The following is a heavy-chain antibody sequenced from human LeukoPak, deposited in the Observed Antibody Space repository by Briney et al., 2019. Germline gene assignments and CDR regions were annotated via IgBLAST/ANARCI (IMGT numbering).Heavy chain of an antibody. V-gene: IGHV3-21*01. D-gene: IGHD6-6*01. CDR3: AREVLGYSSSSIFDY. Sequence: PGGSLRLSCAASRFTFSSYSMNWVRQAPGKGLEWVSSISSSSSYIYYADSVKGRFTISRDNAKNSLYLQMNSLRAEDTAVYYCAREVLGYSSSSIFDYWGQGTLVTVSS. CDR1: RFTFSSYS. J-gene: IGHJ4*02. CDR2: ISSSSSYI.